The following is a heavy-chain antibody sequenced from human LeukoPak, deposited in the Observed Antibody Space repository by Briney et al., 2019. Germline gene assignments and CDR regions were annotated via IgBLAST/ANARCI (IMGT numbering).Heavy chain of an antibody. V-gene: IGHV3-48*04. Sequence: PGGSLRLSCAASGFTFSSYAMSWVRQAPGKGLKWVSYISSSGSTIYYADSVKGRFTISRDNAKNSLYLQMNSLRAEDTAVYYCARGGTYSSPRGSFDYWGQGTLVTVSS. CDR3: ARGGTYSSPRGSFDY. CDR2: ISSSGSTI. CDR1: GFTFSSYA. D-gene: IGHD6-13*01. J-gene: IGHJ4*02.